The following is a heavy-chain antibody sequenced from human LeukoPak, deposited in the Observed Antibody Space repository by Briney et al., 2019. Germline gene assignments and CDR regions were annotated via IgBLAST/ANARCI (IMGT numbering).Heavy chain of an antibody. J-gene: IGHJ2*01. D-gene: IGHD3-22*01. V-gene: IGHV4-4*07. Sequence: PSETLSLTCTVSGGSISSSYWNWIRQPAGKGLEWIGRIYTSGITKYNPSLKSRVTMSVDTSTNQFSLRLSSVTAADTAVYYCARLNRRADASGFYYEDWYFDLWGRGTLVTVSS. CDR2: IYTSGIT. CDR1: GGSISSSY. CDR3: ARLNRRADASGFYYEDWYFDL.